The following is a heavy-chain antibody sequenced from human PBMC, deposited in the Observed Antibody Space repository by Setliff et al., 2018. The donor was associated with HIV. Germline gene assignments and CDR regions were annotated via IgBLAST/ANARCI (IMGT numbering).Heavy chain of an antibody. D-gene: IGHD1-1*01. CDR2: INWNSGTI. CDR1: ELTFSNYA. V-gene: IGHV3-9*01. J-gene: IGHJ3*02. Sequence: GGSLRLSCAASELTFSNYAMTWVRQAPGKGLEWVSGINWNSGTIAYADFVKGRFTISRDNTKNFVFLEMTNLRPEDTALYFCAKDYGDGHNWGAFDISGQGTMVTVSS. CDR3: AKDYGDGHNWGAFDI.